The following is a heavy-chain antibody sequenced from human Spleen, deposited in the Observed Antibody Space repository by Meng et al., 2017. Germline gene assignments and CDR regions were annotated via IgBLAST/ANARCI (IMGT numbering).Heavy chain of an antibody. D-gene: IGHD6-19*01. J-gene: IGHJ4*02. CDR2: IGQNSDFI. CDR1: GFSFNNYV. V-gene: IGHV3-21*01. CDR3: ARDMDFTTGWYKGFDL. Sequence: GESLKISCAASGFSFNNYVMNWVRQAPGKGLEWVSSIGQNSDFIYYADSVRGRFTISRDSAKDSLNLQMHSLRAEDTAMYFCARDMDFTTGWYKGFDLWGQGTLVTVSS.